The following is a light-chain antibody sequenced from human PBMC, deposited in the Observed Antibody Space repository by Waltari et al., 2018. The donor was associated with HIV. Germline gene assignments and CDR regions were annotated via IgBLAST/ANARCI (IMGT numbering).Light chain of an antibody. CDR1: SSNIGAGYD. J-gene: IGLJ1*01. CDR3: QSYDSSLSALYV. CDR2: VSA. Sequence: QSVLTQPPSVSGAPGQRVTISCTGSSSNIGAGYDVHWYQQLPGTAPKLLIYVSANRPSGVPNQFSGSKSGTSAYLAITGLQAEDEADYYCQSYDSSLSALYVFGTGTKVTVL. V-gene: IGLV1-40*01.